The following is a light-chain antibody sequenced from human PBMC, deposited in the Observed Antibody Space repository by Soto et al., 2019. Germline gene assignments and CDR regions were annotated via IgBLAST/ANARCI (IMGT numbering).Light chain of an antibody. J-gene: IGKJ1*01. V-gene: IGKV3-20*01. CDR3: QQYGSSPWT. CDR1: QSVRSSY. Sequence: EIVLTQSPGTLSLSPGERATLSCRASQSVRSSYLAWYQQKPGQAPRLLIYGASSRATGLPDKCSGSGSGTDFTLTISRLEPEDFAVYYCQQYGSSPWTFGQGTKVEIK. CDR2: GAS.